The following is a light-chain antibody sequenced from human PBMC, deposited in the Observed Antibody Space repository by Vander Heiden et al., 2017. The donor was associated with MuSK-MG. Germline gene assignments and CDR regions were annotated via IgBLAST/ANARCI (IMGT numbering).Light chain of an antibody. V-gene: IGLV2-14*03. CDR3: SSFSSVSGLV. Sequence: QPALTQPASVSGSPGQSITISCTGDFHIFGLHTDVSWYQAHPTQGRKLPIYDVNHRPSGFSHRFSGSTSGNTASLTISGLQPDDEDDYFCSSFSSVSGLVFGEGTKLTV. CDR2: DVN. CDR1: FHIFGLHTD. J-gene: IGLJ2*01.